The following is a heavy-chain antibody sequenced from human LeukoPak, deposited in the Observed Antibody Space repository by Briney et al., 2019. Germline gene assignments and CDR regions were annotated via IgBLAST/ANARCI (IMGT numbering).Heavy chain of an antibody. CDR2: ASGSESRT. CDR3: AKDVGKWESLHFFNY. CDR1: GFTFRSYT. J-gene: IGHJ4*02. V-gene: IGHV3-23*01. Sequence: GGSLRLSCVSSGFTFRSYTMSWVRQAPGKGLEWVSSASGSESRTYYADSVKGRFTISRDNSKNRMYLQMNSLRGDDTAVYYCAKDVGKWESLHFFNYWGQGTLVTVSS. D-gene: IGHD1-26*01.